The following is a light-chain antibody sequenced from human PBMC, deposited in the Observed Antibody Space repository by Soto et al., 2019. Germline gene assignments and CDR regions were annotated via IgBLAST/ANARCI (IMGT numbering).Light chain of an antibody. Sequence: EIVLTQSPGTLSLSPGERATLSCRASQSPSSTYLDWFQQKPGQIPRLLIYSASSRATGIPDRFSGSGSGTDFTLTISRLEPEDFAVYYCQQYGSSPFTFGGGTKVEIK. CDR2: SAS. J-gene: IGKJ4*01. V-gene: IGKV3-20*01. CDR3: QQYGSSPFT. CDR1: QSPSSTY.